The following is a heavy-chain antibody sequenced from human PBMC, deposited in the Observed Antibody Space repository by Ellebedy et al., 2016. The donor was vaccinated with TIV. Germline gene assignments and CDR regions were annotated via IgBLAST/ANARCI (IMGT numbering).Heavy chain of an antibody. Sequence: GESLKISXAASGFTFSDYYMSWIRQAPGKGLEWVSYISSSGSTIYYADSVKGRFTISRDNAKNSLYLQMNSLRAEDTAVYYCARDPPVGDWFNPWGQGTLVTVSS. J-gene: IGHJ5*02. CDR3: ARDPPVGDWFNP. V-gene: IGHV3-11*01. CDR2: ISSSGSTI. CDR1: GFTFSDYY.